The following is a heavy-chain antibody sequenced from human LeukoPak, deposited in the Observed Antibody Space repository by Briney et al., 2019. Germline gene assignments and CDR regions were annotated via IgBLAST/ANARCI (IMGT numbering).Heavy chain of an antibody. CDR3: AKDASSITIFGVAIDNWFDP. CDR1: GFTVSSNY. V-gene: IGHV3-30*02. Sequence: GGSLRLSCAASGFTVSSNYMSWVRQAPGKGLEWVAFIRYDGSNKYYADSVKGRFTISRDNSKNTLYLQMNSLRAEDTAVYYCAKDASSITIFGVAIDNWFDPWGQGTLVTVSS. CDR2: IRYDGSNK. J-gene: IGHJ5*02. D-gene: IGHD3-3*01.